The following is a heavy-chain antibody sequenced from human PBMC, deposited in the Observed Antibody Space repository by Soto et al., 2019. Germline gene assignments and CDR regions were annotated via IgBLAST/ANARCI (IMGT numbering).Heavy chain of an antibody. J-gene: IGHJ4*02. D-gene: IGHD6-13*01. CDR2: ISSSSSYI. CDR3: ARDGSIAAAGHRVSFFDY. CDR1: GFTFSSYS. V-gene: IGHV3-21*01. Sequence: GGSLRLSCAASGFTFSSYSMNWVRQAPGKGLEWVSSISSSSSYIYYADSVKGRFTISRDNAKNSLYLKMNSLRAEDTAVYYCARDGSIAAAGHRVSFFDYWGQGT.